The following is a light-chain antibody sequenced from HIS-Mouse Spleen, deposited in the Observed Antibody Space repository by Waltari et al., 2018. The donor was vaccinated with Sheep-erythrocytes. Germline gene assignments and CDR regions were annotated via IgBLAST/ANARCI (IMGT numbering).Light chain of an antibody. J-gene: IGKJ3*01. CDR1: KSISSY. CDR3: QQSYSTPQFT. V-gene: IGKV1-39*01. Sequence: DIQMTQSPSSLSASVGDRVTITCRASKSISSYLNWYQQKPGKAPKPLIYGASSLQSGVPSRFSGSGSGTDFTLTISSLQPEDFATYYCQQSYSTPQFTFGPGTKVDIK. CDR2: GAS.